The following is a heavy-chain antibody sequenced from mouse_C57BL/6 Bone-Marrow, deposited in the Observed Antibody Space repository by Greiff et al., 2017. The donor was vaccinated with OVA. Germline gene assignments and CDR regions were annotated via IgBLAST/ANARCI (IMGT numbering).Heavy chain of an antibody. CDR2: IDPYDSAT. CDR1: GYTFTSYW. J-gene: IGHJ2*01. CDR3: ARDGLYFDY. D-gene: IGHD1-1*01. Sequence: QVQLQQPGAELVRPGSSVKLSCKASGYTFTSYWMPWVKQRPIQGLDWIGNIDPYDSATNYHQKFQDKATLTVDNSSSTAYMQLSSLTTEDSAVDYCARDGLYFDYWGQGTTLTVSS. V-gene: IGHV1-52*01.